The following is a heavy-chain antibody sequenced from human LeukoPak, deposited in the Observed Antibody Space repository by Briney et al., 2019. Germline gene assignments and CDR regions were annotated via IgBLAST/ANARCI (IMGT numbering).Heavy chain of an antibody. Sequence: PGGSLRLSCAASGFTFSSYAMSWVRQAPGKGLEWVSAISGSGGSTYYADSVKGRFTISRDNAKNSLYLQMNSLRAEDTAVYYCARDLLVRWRETYYYDSSGYYHWGQGTLVTVSS. J-gene: IGHJ5*02. CDR2: ISGSGGST. D-gene: IGHD3-22*01. CDR3: ARDLLVRWRETYYYDSSGYYH. V-gene: IGHV3-23*01. CDR1: GFTFSSYA.